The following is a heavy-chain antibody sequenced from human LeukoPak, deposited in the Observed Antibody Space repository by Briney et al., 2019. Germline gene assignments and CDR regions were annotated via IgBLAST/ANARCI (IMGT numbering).Heavy chain of an antibody. CDR3: ARGNRGWYFDY. Sequence: GSLRLSCAASGFTFSSYALHWVRQAPGKGLEWVAVISSDDGRDKFYADSVKGRFTISRDNSKNTVYLQMNSLRPEDTAVYYCARGNRGWYFDYWGQGTLVTVSS. D-gene: IGHD6-19*01. J-gene: IGHJ4*02. CDR2: ISSDDGRDK. V-gene: IGHV3-30*04. CDR1: GFTFSSYA.